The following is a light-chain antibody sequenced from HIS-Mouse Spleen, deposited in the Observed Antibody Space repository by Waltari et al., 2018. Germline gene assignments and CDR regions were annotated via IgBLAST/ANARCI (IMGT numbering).Light chain of an antibody. J-gene: IGLJ3*02. CDR2: GKN. Sequence: SSELTQDPAVSVALGQTVRITGQGDSLRSYYASWYQQKPGHAPVLVIYGKNNRPSGIPDRFSGSSSGNTASLTITGAQAEDEADYYCNSRDSSGNHWVFGGGTKLTVL. V-gene: IGLV3-19*01. CDR1: SLRSYY. CDR3: NSRDSSGNHWV.